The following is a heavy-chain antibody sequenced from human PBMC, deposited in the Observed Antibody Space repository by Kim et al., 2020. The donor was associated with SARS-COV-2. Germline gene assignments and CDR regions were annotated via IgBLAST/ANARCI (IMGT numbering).Heavy chain of an antibody. V-gene: IGHV3-23*01. J-gene: IGHJ6*02. CDR1: GFTFSNNA. Sequence: GGSLRLSCAASGFTFSNNAMSWVRQAPGKGLEWVSVIDGSGDRSYYADSVKGRFTISRDNFRNTLYLQMNSLRVEDTAVYYYAKGRSVSCYSDMDVWGQGTTVTVSS. CDR2: IDGSGDRS. D-gene: IGHD2-2*02. CDR3: AKGRSVSCYSDMDV.